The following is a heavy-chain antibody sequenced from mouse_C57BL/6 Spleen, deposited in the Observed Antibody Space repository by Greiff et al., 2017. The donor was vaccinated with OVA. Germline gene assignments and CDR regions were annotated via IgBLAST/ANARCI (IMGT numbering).Heavy chain of an antibody. CDR1: GYTFTSYG. CDR2: IYIGSGYT. J-gene: IGHJ2*01. D-gene: IGHD2-4*01. CDR3: ARDYYDYDGYLDY. Sequence: EVQLQQSGAELVRPGSSVKMSCKTSGYTFTSYGINWVKQRPGQGLEWIGYIYIGSGYTEYNEKFKGKATLTSDTSSSTAYMQLSSLTSEDSAIYCGARDYYDYDGYLDYWGQGTTLTVSS. V-gene: IGHV1-58*01.